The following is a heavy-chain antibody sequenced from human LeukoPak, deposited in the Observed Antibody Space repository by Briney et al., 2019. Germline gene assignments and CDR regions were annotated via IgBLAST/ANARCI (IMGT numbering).Heavy chain of an antibody. CDR3: ARHEELLRNFDY. CDR1: GGSISSSSYY. CDR2: IYYSGST. J-gene: IGHJ4*02. V-gene: IGHV4-39*01. Sequence: SETLSLTCTVSGGSISSSSYYWGWIRPPPGKGLEWIGSIYYSGSTYYNPSLKSRVTISVDTSKNQFSLKLSSVTAADTAVYYCARHEELLRNFDYWGQGTLVTVSS. D-gene: IGHD1-26*01.